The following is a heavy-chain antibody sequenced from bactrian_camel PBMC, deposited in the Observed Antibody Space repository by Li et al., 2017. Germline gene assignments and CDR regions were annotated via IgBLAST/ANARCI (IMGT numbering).Heavy chain of an antibody. D-gene: IGHD1*01. Sequence: VQLVESGGGLVQPGGSPRLSCAASGLTRGDVAMTWVRQAPGKGLEWVSSISNGGATTYYADSVKGRFTISGDNAKAMLYLQMNSLKPEDTGRYFCVASVRNTPYWGQGTQVTVS. V-gene: IGHV3S40*01. CDR3: VASVRNTPY. CDR2: ISNGGATT. CDR1: GLTRGDVA. J-gene: IGHJ4*01.